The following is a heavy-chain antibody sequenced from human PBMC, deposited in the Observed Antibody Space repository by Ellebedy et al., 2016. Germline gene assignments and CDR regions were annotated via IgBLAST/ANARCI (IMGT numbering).Heavy chain of an antibody. J-gene: IGHJ4*02. CDR1: GFTFRSYD. Sequence: GESLKISCAASGFTFRSYDMHWVRQATGKGLEWVSAIGTAGDTYYPGSVKGRFTISRENAKNSLYLQMNSLRAEDTAVCYCARVRFGDTAVDYWGQGTLVTVSS. D-gene: IGHD5-18*01. CDR2: IGTAGDT. CDR3: ARVRFGDTAVDY. V-gene: IGHV3-13*01.